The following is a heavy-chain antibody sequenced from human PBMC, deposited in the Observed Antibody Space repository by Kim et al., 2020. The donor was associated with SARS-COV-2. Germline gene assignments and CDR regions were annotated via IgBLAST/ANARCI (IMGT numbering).Heavy chain of an antibody. D-gene: IGHD5-18*01. CDR2: IKQDGIVK. CDR1: GFSFSTYW. CDR3: ASTASVAY. Sequence: GGSLRLSCAASGFSFSTYWMTWVRQAPGKGLEWVANIKQDGIVKNYGDSVKGRFTISRDNAQSSVHLQMNSLRDEDTAVYYCASTASVAYLGQGTLVTVSS. V-gene: IGHV3-7*01. J-gene: IGHJ4*02.